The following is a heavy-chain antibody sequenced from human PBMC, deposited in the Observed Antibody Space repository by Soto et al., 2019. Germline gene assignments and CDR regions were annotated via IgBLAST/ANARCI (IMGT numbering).Heavy chain of an antibody. CDR2: YHSGGST. CDR1: GVSLSTADTW. Sequence: QVQLQESGSGLVKPSQSLSLTCTVSGVSLSTADTWWSWIRQSPGKGLEFIGYYHSGGSTYYDASFRSRVIISADTSNSQFSLKLRSVTVADTAVYFCVRSRQMESDNDYGLDVWGQGTTVTVSS. J-gene: IGHJ6*02. D-gene: IGHD1-1*01. CDR3: VRSRQMESDNDYGLDV. V-gene: IGHV4-30-4*01.